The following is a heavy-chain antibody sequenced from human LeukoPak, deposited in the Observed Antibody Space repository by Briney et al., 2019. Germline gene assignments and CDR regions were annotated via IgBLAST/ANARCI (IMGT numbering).Heavy chain of an antibody. D-gene: IGHD5-18*01. CDR3: AKCYSYGYNEDY. CDR1: GFTFSSYG. J-gene: IGHJ4*02. CDR2: ISGSGGST. V-gene: IGHV3-23*01. Sequence: GTLRLSCAASGFTFSSYGMSWARQAPGKGLEWVSAISGSGGSTYYADSVKGRFTISRDNSKNTLYLQMNSLRAEDTAVYYCAKCYSYGYNEDYWGQGTLVTVSS.